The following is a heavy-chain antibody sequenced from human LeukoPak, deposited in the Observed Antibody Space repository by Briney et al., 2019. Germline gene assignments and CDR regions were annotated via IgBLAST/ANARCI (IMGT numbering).Heavy chain of an antibody. D-gene: IGHD4-17*01. Sequence: PSETLSLTCAVYGGSFSGYYWSWIRQPPGKGPEWIGEINHSGSTNYNPSLKSRVTISVDKSKNQFSLKLSSVTAADTAVYYCASGGGDLIDYWGQGTLVTVSS. CDR3: ASGGGDLIDY. J-gene: IGHJ4*02. CDR1: GGSFSGYY. V-gene: IGHV4-34*01. CDR2: INHSGST.